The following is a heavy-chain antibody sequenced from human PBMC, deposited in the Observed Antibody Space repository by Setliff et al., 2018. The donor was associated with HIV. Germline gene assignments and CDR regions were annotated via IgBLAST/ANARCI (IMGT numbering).Heavy chain of an antibody. V-gene: IGHV3-21*01. CDR1: EFTFSTYS. CDR2: ISSSSSYI. D-gene: IGHD5-18*01. CDR3: ARVADGYNSYFDY. Sequence: GGSLRLSCAASEFTFSTYSMNWVRQAPGKGLEWVSSISSSSSYIFYADSVKGRFTISRDNAKNSLFLQMHSLRAEDTAVYYCARVADGYNSYFDYWGQGTVVTVSS. J-gene: IGHJ4*02.